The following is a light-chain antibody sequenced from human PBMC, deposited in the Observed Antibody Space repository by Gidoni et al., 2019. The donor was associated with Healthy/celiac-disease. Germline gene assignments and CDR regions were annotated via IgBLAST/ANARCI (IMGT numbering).Light chain of an antibody. V-gene: IGKV1-9*01. Sequence: DIQLTQSPSFLSASVGDRVTITCRASQGISSYLAWYQQKPGKAPKLLIYAASTVQSGVPSRFSGSGSGTEFTLTISSLQPEDFATYYCQQRNSYPLFTFGPGTKVDIK. CDR1: QGISSY. CDR2: AAS. CDR3: QQRNSYPLFT. J-gene: IGKJ3*01.